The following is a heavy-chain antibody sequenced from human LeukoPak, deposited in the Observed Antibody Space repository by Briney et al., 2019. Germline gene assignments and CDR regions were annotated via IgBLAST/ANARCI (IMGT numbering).Heavy chain of an antibody. Sequence: PGGSLRLSCAASGYTFNNYAMYWVRQAPGKGLEWVSSISGGGGTTYYADSAKGRSTISRDNSQNTLYLQMNSLRAEDTAVYYCARDYADYVGYFFFDYWGQGTLVTVSS. V-gene: IGHV3-23*01. D-gene: IGHD4-17*01. J-gene: IGHJ4*02. CDR3: ARDYADYVGYFFFDY. CDR1: GYTFNNYA. CDR2: ISGGGGTT.